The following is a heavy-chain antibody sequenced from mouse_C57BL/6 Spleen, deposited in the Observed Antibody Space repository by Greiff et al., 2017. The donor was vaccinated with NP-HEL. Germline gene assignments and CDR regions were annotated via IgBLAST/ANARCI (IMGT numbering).Heavy chain of an antibody. D-gene: IGHD1-1*01. Sequence: EVQLQESGGDLVKPGGSLKLSCAASGFTFSSYGMSWVRQTPDKRLEWVATISSGGSYTYYPDSVKGRFTISRDNAKNTLYLQMSSLKSEDTAMYYCARRSSYVTYFDYWGQGTTLTVSS. CDR2: ISSGGSYT. CDR3: ARRSSYVTYFDY. V-gene: IGHV5-6*01. J-gene: IGHJ2*01. CDR1: GFTFSSYG.